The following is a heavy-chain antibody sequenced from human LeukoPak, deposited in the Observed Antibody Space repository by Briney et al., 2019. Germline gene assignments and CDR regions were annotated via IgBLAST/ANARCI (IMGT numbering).Heavy chain of an antibody. J-gene: IGHJ6*03. CDR2: INNDGSGK. CDR1: GFTFSNYW. CDR3: ARDDGDV. Sequence: GGSLRLSSAASGFTFSNYWMKWVRQAPGKGPEWVASINNDGSGKYFVDSVKGRFTISRDNAKNSLYLQINSLKVEDTAIYYCARDDGDVWGIGTTVTVSS. V-gene: IGHV3-7*01.